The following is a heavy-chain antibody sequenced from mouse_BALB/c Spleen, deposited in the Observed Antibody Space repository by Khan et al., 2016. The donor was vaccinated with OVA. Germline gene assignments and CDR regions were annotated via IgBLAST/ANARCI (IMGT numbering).Heavy chain of an antibody. CDR2: INTYTGEP. V-gene: IGHV9-3-1*01. J-gene: IGHJ4*01. Sequence: QIQLVQSGPELKKPGVTVKISCKASGYTFTTYGMNWVKQAPGKGLKWMGWINTYTGEPTYVDDFKGRFAFSLETSASTAYLQINHLKNEDTATYVCARMGYCGTMDYWGQGTTVTVSS. CDR3: ARMGYCGTMDY. CDR1: GYTFTTYG. D-gene: IGHD2-14*01.